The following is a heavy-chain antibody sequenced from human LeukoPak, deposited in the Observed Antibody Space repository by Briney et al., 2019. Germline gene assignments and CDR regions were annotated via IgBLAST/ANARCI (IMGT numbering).Heavy chain of an antibody. D-gene: IGHD5-12*01. Sequence: PGGSLRLSCGASGFTLSKFAMSWIRQAPGTGLEWVSSISGSGIKTDYVDSVKGRFTVSSDSLRNTIHLQMDSLRAEDTAIYYCAKDGFSGYDPYYFESWGQGTLVTVSS. CDR2: ISGSGIKT. CDR3: AKDGFSGYDPYYFES. V-gene: IGHV3-23*01. CDR1: GFTLSKFA. J-gene: IGHJ4*02.